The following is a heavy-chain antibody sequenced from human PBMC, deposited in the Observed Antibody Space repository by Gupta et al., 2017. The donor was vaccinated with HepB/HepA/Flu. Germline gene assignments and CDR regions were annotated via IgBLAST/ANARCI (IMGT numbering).Heavy chain of an antibody. CDR2: IYYNGNT. J-gene: IGHJ3*02. Sequence: QVQLQESGPGVVEPSETLSLTCTVSGGSISSYYWSWLRQPPGKGLEWIGYIYYNGNTNYNPSLNSRATMSVDTSRNQFSLDLSSVTAADTAVYYCARARGDGYTHDAFGIWGQGTMVTVSS. D-gene: IGHD5-24*01. CDR3: ARARGDGYTHDAFGI. CDR1: GGSISSYY. V-gene: IGHV4-59*01.